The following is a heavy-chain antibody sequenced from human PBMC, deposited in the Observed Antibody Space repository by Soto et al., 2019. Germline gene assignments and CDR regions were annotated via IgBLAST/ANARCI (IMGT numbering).Heavy chain of an antibody. CDR3: AHRGYSSSWYFCFDY. CDR1: GFSLSTSGVG. Sequence: QITLKESGPTLVKPTQTPTLTCTFSGFSLSTSGVGVGWIRQPPGKALEWLALIYWDDDKRYSPSLKSRLTITKDTSKNQVVHTMTNMDPVDTATYYCAHRGYSSSWYFCFDYWGQGTLVTVSS. CDR2: IYWDDDK. D-gene: IGHD6-13*01. J-gene: IGHJ4*02. V-gene: IGHV2-5*02.